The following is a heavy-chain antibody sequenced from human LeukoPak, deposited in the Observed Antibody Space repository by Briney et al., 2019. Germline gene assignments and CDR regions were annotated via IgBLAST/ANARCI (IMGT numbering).Heavy chain of an antibody. V-gene: IGHV1-18*01. CDR1: GYTFTSYG. D-gene: IGHD3-22*01. Sequence: GASVKVSCKASGYTFTSYGISWVRQAPGQGLEWMGWISAYNGNTNYAQKLQGRVTMTTDTSTSTAYMELRSLRSDDTAVYYCASSITMIVVVTPAPNFDYWGQGTLVTVSS. CDR3: ASSITMIVVVTPAPNFDY. J-gene: IGHJ4*02. CDR2: ISAYNGNT.